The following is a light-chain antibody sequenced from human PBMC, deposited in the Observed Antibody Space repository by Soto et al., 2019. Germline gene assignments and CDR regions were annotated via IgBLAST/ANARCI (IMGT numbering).Light chain of an antibody. J-gene: IGLJ1*01. CDR3: TSYSSTDTFYV. V-gene: IGLV2-14*01. CDR2: QVT. Sequence: QSVLTQPASVSGSPGQSITISCTGTSSDVGAYHYVSWYQHHPGKAPKLMIYQVTNRPSGVSDRFSGSKSGNTASLIISGLRADGEADYYCTSYSSTDTFYVFGTGTKVTVL. CDR1: SSDVGAYHY.